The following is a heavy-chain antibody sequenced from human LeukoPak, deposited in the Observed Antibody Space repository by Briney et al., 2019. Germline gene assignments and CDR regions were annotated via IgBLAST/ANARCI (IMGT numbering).Heavy chain of an antibody. D-gene: IGHD1-7*01. V-gene: IGHV4-59*12. CDR3: ARVPNWNYVWYVFDY. J-gene: IGHJ4*02. CDR2: IYYSGST. CDR1: GGSISSYY. Sequence: KPSETLSLTCTVSGGSISSYYWSWIRQPPGKGLEWIGYIYYSGSTNYNPSLKSRVTISVDTSKNQFSLKLSSVTAADTAVYYCARVPNWNYVWYVFDYWGQGTLVTVSS.